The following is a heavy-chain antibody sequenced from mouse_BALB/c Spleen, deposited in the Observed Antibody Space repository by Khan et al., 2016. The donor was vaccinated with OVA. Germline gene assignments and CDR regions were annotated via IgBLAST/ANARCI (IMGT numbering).Heavy chain of an antibody. V-gene: IGHV5-9-3*01. J-gene: IGHJ1*01. CDR3: ARPPITAVVATSYWFFDV. CDR2: ISSSGNYT. D-gene: IGHD1-1*01. CDR1: GFTFSSYA. Sequence: EVQLQESGGGLVKPGGSLKLSCVASGFTFSSYAMSWVRQTPEKRLEWVATISSSGNYTYYPDSVKGRFTISRDNAKNNMYLQLTSLRSEDTAMYYCARPPITAVVATSYWFFDVWGAGTTVTVSS.